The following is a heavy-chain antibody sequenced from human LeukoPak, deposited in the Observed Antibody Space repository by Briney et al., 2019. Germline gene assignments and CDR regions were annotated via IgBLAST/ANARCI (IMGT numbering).Heavy chain of an antibody. J-gene: IGHJ4*02. CDR3: ARHADSGFGQLAFDY. V-gene: IGHV4-39*01. Sequence: PSETLSLTCSVSGGSISSSSYYWGWIRQPPGKGLEWIGSIYYSRSTYYNPSLKSRVTISVDTSKNQFSLKLISVTAADTAVYYCARHADSGFGQLAFDYWGQGALVTVSS. D-gene: IGHD3-10*01. CDR1: GGSISSSSYY. CDR2: IYYSRST.